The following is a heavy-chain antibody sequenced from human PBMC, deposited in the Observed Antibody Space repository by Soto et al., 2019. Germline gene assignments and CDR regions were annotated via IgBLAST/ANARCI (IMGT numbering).Heavy chain of an antibody. Sequence: SVKVSCKASGGTFSSYAISWVRQAPGQGLEWMGGIIPIFGTANYAQKFQGRVTITAEESTSTAYMELSSLRSEDTAVYYCARGNSSSIYYYYGMDVWGQGTTVTVSS. CDR1: GGTFSSYA. J-gene: IGHJ6*02. D-gene: IGHD6-13*01. V-gene: IGHV1-69*13. CDR2: IIPIFGTA. CDR3: ARGNSSSIYYYYGMDV.